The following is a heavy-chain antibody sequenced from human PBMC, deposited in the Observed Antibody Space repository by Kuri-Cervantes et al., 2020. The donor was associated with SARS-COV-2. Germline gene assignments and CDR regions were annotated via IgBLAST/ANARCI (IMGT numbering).Heavy chain of an antibody. CDR2: ISAYNGNT. CDR1: GGTFSSYA. D-gene: IGHD6-19*01. J-gene: IGHJ4*02. Sequence: ASVKVSCKASGGTFSSYAISWVRQAPGQGREWMGWISAYNGNTNYAQKLQGRVTMTTDTSTSTAYMELGSLRSDDTAVYYCARERIAVAGTFFDYWGQGTLVTVSS. V-gene: IGHV1-18*01. CDR3: ARERIAVAGTFFDY.